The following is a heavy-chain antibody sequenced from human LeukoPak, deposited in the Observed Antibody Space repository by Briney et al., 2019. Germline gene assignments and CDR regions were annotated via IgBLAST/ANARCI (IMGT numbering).Heavy chain of an antibody. CDR3: ARDLFSGAEMATFDY. Sequence: GGSLRLSCAASGFVFSTYAMHWVRQAPGKGLEYVSGISGNGGYTDYANPVKGRFTISRDNFKNTLYLQMGSLRAEDMAVYYCARDLFSGAEMATFDYWGQGTLVTVSS. CDR2: ISGNGGYT. CDR1: GFVFSTYA. D-gene: IGHD5-24*01. V-gene: IGHV3-64*01. J-gene: IGHJ4*02.